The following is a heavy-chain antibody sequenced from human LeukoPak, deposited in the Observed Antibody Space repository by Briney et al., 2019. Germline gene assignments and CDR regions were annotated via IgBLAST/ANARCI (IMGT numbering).Heavy chain of an antibody. J-gene: IGHJ5*02. CDR3: TRHVVTLVRGVTHRKEDWFDP. CDR1: GGTFSSYA. CDR2: IIPIFGTA. V-gene: IGHV1-69*01. D-gene: IGHD3-10*01. Sequence: ASVKVSCKASGGTFSSYAISWVRQDPGQGLGWMGGIIPIFGTANYAQKFQGRVTITADESTSTAYMELSSLRSEDTAVYYCTRHVVTLVRGVTHRKEDWFDPWGQGTLVTVSS.